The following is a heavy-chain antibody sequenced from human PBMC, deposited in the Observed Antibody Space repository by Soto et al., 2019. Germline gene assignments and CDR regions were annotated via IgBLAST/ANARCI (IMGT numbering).Heavy chain of an antibody. Sequence: HPGGSLRLSCAASGFTFSSYAMSWVRQAPGKGLEWVSAISGSGGSTYYADSVKGRFTISRDDSKNTLYLQMNSLRAEDTAVYYCAKLQSSPVSPFDYWGQGTLVTVSS. CDR1: GFTFSSYA. J-gene: IGHJ4*02. V-gene: IGHV3-23*01. CDR2: ISGSGGST. D-gene: IGHD1-1*01. CDR3: AKLQSSPVSPFDY.